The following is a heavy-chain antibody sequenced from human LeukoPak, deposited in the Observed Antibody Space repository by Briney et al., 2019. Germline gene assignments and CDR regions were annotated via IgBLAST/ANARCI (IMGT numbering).Heavy chain of an antibody. CDR3: ARDGYGGNSEFDY. CDR1: GGTFSSYA. Sequence: SVKVSCKASGGTFSSYAISWVRQAPGQGLEWMGGIIPIFGTANYAQKFQGRVTITADESTSTAYMELSSLRSEDTAVYYCARDGYGGNSEFDYWGQGTLVTVSS. D-gene: IGHD4-23*01. J-gene: IGHJ4*02. CDR2: IIPIFGTA. V-gene: IGHV1-69*13.